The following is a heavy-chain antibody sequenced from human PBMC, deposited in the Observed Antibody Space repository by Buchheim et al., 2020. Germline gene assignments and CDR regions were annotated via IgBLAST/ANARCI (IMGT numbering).Heavy chain of an antibody. CDR1: GFTFSSYG. D-gene: IGHD2-15*01. V-gene: IGHV3-30*18. CDR2: ISYDGSNK. Sequence: QVQLVESGGGVVQPGRSLRLSCAASGFTFSSYGMHWVRQAPGKGLEWVAVISYDGSNKYYADSVKGRFTISRDNSKNTLYLQMNSLGAEDAAVYYCAEGHEVVLDYWGQGTL. J-gene: IGHJ4*02. CDR3: AEGHEVVLDY.